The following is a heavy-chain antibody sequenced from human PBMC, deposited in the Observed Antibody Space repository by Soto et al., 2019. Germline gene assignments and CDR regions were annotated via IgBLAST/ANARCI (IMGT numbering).Heavy chain of an antibody. CDR3: ARVPDY. CDR2: MYHSGST. CDR1: GGSISSGGYS. Sequence: SETLSLTCAVSGGSISSGGYSWSWIRQPPGKGLEWIGYMYHSGSTYYNPSLKSRVTISIDRSKNQFSLKLSSVTVADTAVYYCARVPDYWSQGILVTVSS. V-gene: IGHV4-30-2*01. J-gene: IGHJ4*02. D-gene: IGHD2-2*01.